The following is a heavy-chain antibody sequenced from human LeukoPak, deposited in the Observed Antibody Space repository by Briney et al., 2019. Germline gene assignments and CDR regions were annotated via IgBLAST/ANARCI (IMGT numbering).Heavy chain of an antibody. CDR1: GYTFNNYG. J-gene: IGHJ5*02. CDR2: VTSYNGDT. Sequence: ASVKVSCKASGYTFNNYGISWVRQAPGQGLEWMGWVTSYNGDTNCAQKFQGRVTMSTDTSTSTAYMELRSLRFDDTAIYYCAKDWHILTGRNCFDPWGQGTLVTVSS. V-gene: IGHV1-18*01. D-gene: IGHD3-9*01. CDR3: AKDWHILTGRNCFDP.